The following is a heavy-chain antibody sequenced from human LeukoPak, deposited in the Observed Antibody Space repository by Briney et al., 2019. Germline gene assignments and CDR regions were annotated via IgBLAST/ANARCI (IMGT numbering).Heavy chain of an antibody. CDR1: GFTFSSYW. V-gene: IGHV3-74*01. J-gene: IGHJ4*02. D-gene: IGHD6-19*01. CDR2: INSDGSST. CDR3: AKDHSSGWYLPFFDY. Sequence: GGSLRLSCAASGFTFSSYWMHWVRQAPGKGLVWVSRINSDGSSTSYADSVKGRFTISRDNAKNSLYLQMNSLRAEDMALYYCAKDHSSGWYLPFFDYWGQGTLVTVSS.